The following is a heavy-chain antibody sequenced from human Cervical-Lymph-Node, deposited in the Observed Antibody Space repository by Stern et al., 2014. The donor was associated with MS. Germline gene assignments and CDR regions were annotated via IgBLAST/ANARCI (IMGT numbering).Heavy chain of an antibody. V-gene: IGHV3-30-3*01. J-gene: IGHJ4*02. CDR3: ARDLGY. CDR1: GFTFSNFA. Sequence: VQLVESGGGVVQPGRSLRISCAASGFTFSNFAMNWLRQSPDKGLQWLAAISPDGSATNYADSVKGRFTISRDNSKNTLYLEMNSLTTEDTAVFYCARDLGYWGQGTLVTVSS. CDR2: ISPDGSAT.